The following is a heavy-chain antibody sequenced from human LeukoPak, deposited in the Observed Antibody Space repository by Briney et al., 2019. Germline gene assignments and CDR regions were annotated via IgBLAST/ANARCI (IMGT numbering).Heavy chain of an antibody. CDR1: GGSITSYY. CDR3: ASTANYYGSGSYYKN. CDR2: IYYSGST. D-gene: IGHD3-10*01. V-gene: IGHV4-59*01. J-gene: IGHJ4*02. Sequence: PSETLSLTCTVSGGSITSYYWSWIRQPPGKGLEWIGNIYYSGSTNYNPSLKSRVTISIDTSKNQFPLKLSSVTAADTAVYYCASTANYYGSGSYYKNWGQGTLVTVSS.